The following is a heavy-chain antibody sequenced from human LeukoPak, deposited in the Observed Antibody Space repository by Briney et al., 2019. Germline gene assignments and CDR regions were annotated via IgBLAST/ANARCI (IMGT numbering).Heavy chain of an antibody. V-gene: IGHV3-20*04. CDR2: INWNGAWT. J-gene: IGHJ5*02. Sequence: PGGSLRLSCAASGFKFDDYGMSWVRQAPGKGLEWVCDINWNGAWTGYADSVKGRFTISRDNPKNSLYLQMNSLRAEDTALYYCAGYYYDSSRGFDLWGQGTLVTVSA. CDR1: GFKFDDYG. CDR3: AGYYYDSSRGFDL. D-gene: IGHD3-22*01.